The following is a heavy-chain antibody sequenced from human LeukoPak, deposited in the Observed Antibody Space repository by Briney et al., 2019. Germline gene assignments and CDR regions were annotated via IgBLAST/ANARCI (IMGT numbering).Heavy chain of an antibody. D-gene: IGHD2-15*01. CDR2: INPYSGGT. CDR1: GYTFTDYY. Sequence: ASVKVSCTASGYTFTDYYMHWVRQAPGQGLEWMGWINPYSGGTNYAQKFQGRVTMTRDTSISTAYIELSRLRSDDTAVYYCASAISLVVPGFDYWGQGTLVTVSS. V-gene: IGHV1-2*02. CDR3: ASAISLVVPGFDY. J-gene: IGHJ4*02.